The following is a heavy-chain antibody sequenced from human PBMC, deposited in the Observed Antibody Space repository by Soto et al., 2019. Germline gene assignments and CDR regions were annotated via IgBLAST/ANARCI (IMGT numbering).Heavy chain of an antibody. CDR3: ARDWPDTYCGGDCPLGYYYHGMDV. CDR2: ITPSNGFT. Sequence: QVQLVQSGAELKKPGASVSLSCKASGFSFNTYYVHWVRQSPGEGLQWMGVITPSNGFTSYPQKFRGKVTMTADPSSTSVYLELSGLKSEDTAVYFCARDWPDTYCGGDCPLGYYYHGMDVWGQGTAVTVSS. J-gene: IGHJ6*02. D-gene: IGHD2-21*02. V-gene: IGHV1-46*02. CDR1: GFSFNTYY.